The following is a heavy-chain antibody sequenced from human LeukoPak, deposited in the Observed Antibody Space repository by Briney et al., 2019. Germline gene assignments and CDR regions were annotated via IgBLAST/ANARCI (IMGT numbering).Heavy chain of an antibody. CDR3: ARVVEYSSPNYYYYMDV. CDR2: IIPIFGTA. D-gene: IGHD6-6*01. Sequence: SVKVSCKASGGTFSRYAISWVRQAPGQGLEWMGGIIPIFGTANYAQKFQGRVTITADESTSTAYMELSSLRSEDTAVYYCARVVEYSSPNYYYYMDVWGKGTTVTVSS. V-gene: IGHV1-69*01. CDR1: GGTFSRYA. J-gene: IGHJ6*03.